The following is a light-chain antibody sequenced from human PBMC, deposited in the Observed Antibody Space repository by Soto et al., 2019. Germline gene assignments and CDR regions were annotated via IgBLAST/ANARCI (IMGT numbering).Light chain of an antibody. J-gene: IGKJ3*01. CDR3: QQRSNT. CDR2: DAS. Sequence: EIVLTQSPATLSLSPGERATLFCRASQSVSSYLAWYQQKPGQPPRLLIYDASNRATGIPARFSGSGSGTDFTLTISSLEPEDFAVYYSQQRSNTFGPGTQVDI. V-gene: IGKV3-11*01. CDR1: QSVSSY.